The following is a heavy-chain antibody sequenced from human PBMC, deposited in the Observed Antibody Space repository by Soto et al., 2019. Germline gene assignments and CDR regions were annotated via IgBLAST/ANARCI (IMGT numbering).Heavy chain of an antibody. V-gene: IGHV3-11*01. Sequence: GGSLRLSCAASGFTFSDYYMSWIRQAPGKGLEWVSYISSSGSTIYYADSVKGRFTISRDNAKNSRYLQMNSLRAEDTAVYYCAGLTYYDFWSGYSPFDPWGQGTLVTVSS. D-gene: IGHD3-3*01. CDR2: ISSSGSTI. CDR1: GFTFSDYY. J-gene: IGHJ5*02. CDR3: AGLTYYDFWSGYSPFDP.